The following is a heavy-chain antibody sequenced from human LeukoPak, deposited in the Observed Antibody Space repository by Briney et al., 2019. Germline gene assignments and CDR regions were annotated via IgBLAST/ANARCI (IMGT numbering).Heavy chain of an antibody. Sequence: GESLKISCKGSGYSLTSYLIGWVRRMPEKGLEWMGIIYPGDSDTRYSPSFQGQVTISADKSISTAYLQWSSLKASDTAMYYCARTEDYSFDYWGQGTLVTVSS. CDR3: ARTEDYSFDY. CDR1: GYSLTSYL. V-gene: IGHV5-51*01. CDR2: IYPGDSDT. D-gene: IGHD4-4*01. J-gene: IGHJ4*02.